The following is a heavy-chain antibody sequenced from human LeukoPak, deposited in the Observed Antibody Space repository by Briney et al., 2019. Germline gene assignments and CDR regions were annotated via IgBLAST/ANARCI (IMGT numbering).Heavy chain of an antibody. CDR2: ISGSGGSA. D-gene: IGHD3-9*01. CDR3: AKYFDWLLGAFDI. V-gene: IGHV3-23*01. J-gene: IGHJ3*02. Sequence: PGGSLRLSCAASGFTFSSYAMSWVRQAPGKGLEWVSAISGSGGSAYYADSVKGRFTISRDNSKNTLYLQMNSLRAEDTAVYYCAKYFDWLLGAFDIWGQGTMVTVSS. CDR1: GFTFSSYA.